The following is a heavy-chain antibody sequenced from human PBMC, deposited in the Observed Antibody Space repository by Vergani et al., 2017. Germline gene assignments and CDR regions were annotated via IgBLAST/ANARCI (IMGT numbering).Heavy chain of an antibody. Sequence: QVQLVESGGGVVQPGRSLRLSCAASGFTFSSYGMHWVRQAPGKGLEWVAVISYDGSNKYYADSVKGRFTISRDNSKNTLYLQMNSLRAEDTAVYYCANTLSSGYDSVNFFDCCRRGILVTVSS. CDR1: GFTFSSYG. V-gene: IGHV3-30*18. J-gene: IGHJ4*02. CDR3: ANTLSSGYDSVNFFDC. CDR2: ISYDGSNK. D-gene: IGHD3-22*01.